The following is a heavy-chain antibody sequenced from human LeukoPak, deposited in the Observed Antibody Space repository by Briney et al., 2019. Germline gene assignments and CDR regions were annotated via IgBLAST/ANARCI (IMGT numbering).Heavy chain of an antibody. J-gene: IGHJ3*02. CDR1: GYTFTGYY. D-gene: IGHD6-13*01. V-gene: IGHV1-46*01. CDR2: INPSGGST. CDR3: ARAQQQLVDDAFDI. Sequence: ASVKVSCKASGYTFTGYYMHWVRQAPGQGLEWMGMINPSGGSTSYAQKFQGRVTMTRDMSTSTVYMELSSLRSEDTAVYYCARAQQQLVDDAFDIWGQGTMVTVSS.